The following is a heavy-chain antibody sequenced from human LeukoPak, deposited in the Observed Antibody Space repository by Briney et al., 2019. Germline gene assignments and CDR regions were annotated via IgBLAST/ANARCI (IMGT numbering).Heavy chain of an antibody. Sequence: GGSLTLSCAASGVTFSSYWMHWVRQAPGKGLVWVSRIKSDGSTNYADSVKGRFTISRDNAKNPVSLQMNSLRAEDTGVYYCARAPSEIGGYYPEYFRHWGQATLVTVYS. V-gene: IGHV3-74*01. J-gene: IGHJ1*01. CDR3: ARAPSEIGGYYPEYFRH. CDR2: IKSDGST. CDR1: GVTFSSYW. D-gene: IGHD3-22*01.